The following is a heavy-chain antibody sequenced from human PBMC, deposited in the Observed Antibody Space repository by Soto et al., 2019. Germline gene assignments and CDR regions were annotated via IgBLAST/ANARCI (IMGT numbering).Heavy chain of an antibody. D-gene: IGHD3-16*01. CDR2: ISYDGSNK. CDR1: GFTFSSYG. J-gene: IGHJ4*02. V-gene: IGHV3-30*18. CDR3: AKEVYDYVWGSFDFDY. Sequence: VGSLRLSCAASGFTFSSYGMHWVRQAPGKGLEWVAVISYDGSNKYYADSVKGRFTISRDNSKNTLYLQMNSLRAEDTAVYYCAKEVYDYVWGSFDFDYWGQGTLVTVSS.